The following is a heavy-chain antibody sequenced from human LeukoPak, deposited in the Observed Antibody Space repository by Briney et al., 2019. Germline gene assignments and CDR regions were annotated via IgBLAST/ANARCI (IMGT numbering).Heavy chain of an antibody. CDR1: GYTFISYA. CDR2: INAANGHT. D-gene: IGHD5-18*01. V-gene: IGHV1-3*03. Sequence: ASVKVSCKASGYTFISYAIHWVRQAPGQRLEWMGWINAANGHTTYSQEFQGRVTMTRDTSASTAYMELSSLRSEDMAVFYCARGAWTQLWLPDYWGQGTLVTVSS. J-gene: IGHJ4*02. CDR3: ARGAWTQLWLPDY.